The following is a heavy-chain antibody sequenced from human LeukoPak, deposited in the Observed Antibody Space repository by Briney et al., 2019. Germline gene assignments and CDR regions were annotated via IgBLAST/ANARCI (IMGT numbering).Heavy chain of an antibody. J-gene: IGHJ4*02. V-gene: IGHV4-38-2*02. CDR3: ARDYYDSSGYYWAWES. CDR2: IYHSGST. Sequence: SETLSLTCTVSGYSINSGYYWGWIRQPPGKGLEWIAIIYHSGSTYYNPSLKSRVTISVDTSKNQFSLKLSSVTAADTAVYYCARDYYDSSGYYWAWESWGQGTLVTVSS. D-gene: IGHD3-22*01. CDR1: GYSINSGYY.